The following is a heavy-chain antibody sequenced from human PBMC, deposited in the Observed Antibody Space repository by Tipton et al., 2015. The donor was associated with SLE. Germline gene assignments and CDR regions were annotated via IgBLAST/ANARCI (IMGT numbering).Heavy chain of an antibody. CDR2: IYYSGST. J-gene: IGHJ3*02. Sequence: TLSLTCTVSGGSISSYYWSWIRQPPGKGLEWIGYIYYSGSTNYNPSLKSRVTISVDTSKNQFSLKLSSVTAADTAVYYCARSLDTFDIWGQGTLVIVSS. CDR1: GGSISSYY. V-gene: IGHV4-59*01. CDR3: ARSLDTFDI.